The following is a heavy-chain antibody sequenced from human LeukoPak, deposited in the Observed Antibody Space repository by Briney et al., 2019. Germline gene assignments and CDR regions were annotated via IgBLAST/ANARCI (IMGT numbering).Heavy chain of an antibody. Sequence: GGSLRLSCAVSGFTFSRYWMSWVRQVPGKGLEWVAFIRYDGSNKYYADSVKGRFTISRDNSKNTLYLQMNSLRAEDTAVYYCAKADYGDYDWSSEGFDYWGQGTLVTVSS. V-gene: IGHV3-30*02. CDR2: IRYDGSNK. D-gene: IGHD4-17*01. CDR3: AKADYGDYDWSSEGFDY. CDR1: GFTFSRYW. J-gene: IGHJ4*02.